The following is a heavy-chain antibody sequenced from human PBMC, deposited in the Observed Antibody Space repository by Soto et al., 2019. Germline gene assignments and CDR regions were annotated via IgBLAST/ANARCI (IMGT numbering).Heavy chain of an antibody. D-gene: IGHD2-2*01. Sequence: EVQLLESGGGLVQPGGSLRLSCAASGFTFSSYAMSWVRQAPGKGLEWVSAISGSGGSTYYADSVKGRFPISRDNSKNTLYLQMNSLRGEDTAVYYCAKPLVHCSSTSCYAAGGYYYGMDVWGQGTTVTVSS. CDR3: AKPLVHCSSTSCYAAGGYYYGMDV. V-gene: IGHV3-23*01. CDR1: GFTFSSYA. J-gene: IGHJ6*02. CDR2: ISGSGGST.